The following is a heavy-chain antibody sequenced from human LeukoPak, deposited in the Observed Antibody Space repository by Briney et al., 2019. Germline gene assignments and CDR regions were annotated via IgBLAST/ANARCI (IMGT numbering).Heavy chain of an antibody. CDR3: ARACYPYSSGWFFDY. V-gene: IGHV1-69*13. CDR2: VIHIFGRA. Sequence: ASVKVSFKASGGTFNSYDISWVRGAPGQGVEWMGGVIHIFGRANYTQKFQGRGTINEDESTSTAYMELSSLRSEDTAVYYCARACYPYSSGWFFDYWGQGTLVTVSS. J-gene: IGHJ4*02. CDR1: GGTFNSYD. D-gene: IGHD6-19*01.